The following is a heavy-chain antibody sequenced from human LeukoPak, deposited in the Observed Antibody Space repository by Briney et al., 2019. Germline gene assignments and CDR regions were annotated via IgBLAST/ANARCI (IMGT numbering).Heavy chain of an antibody. D-gene: IGHD1-26*01. V-gene: IGHV3-23*01. CDR1: GFTFSNYA. CDR2: VRGSDTGT. Sequence: GGSLRLSCAASGFTFSNYAMNCVRQAPGKGLEWVSAVRGSDTGTSYADSVKGGFTISRDNSKNTLYLQMNSLRAEDTAVYYCAKNRGGSYYSGSDYWGQGTLVTVSS. CDR3: AKNRGGSYYSGSDY. J-gene: IGHJ4*02.